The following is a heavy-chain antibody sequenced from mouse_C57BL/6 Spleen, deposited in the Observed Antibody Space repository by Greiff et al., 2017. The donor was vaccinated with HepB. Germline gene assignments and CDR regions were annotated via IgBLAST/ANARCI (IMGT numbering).Heavy chain of an antibody. CDR2: IYPRSGNT. CDR1: GYTFTSYG. D-gene: IGHD3-2*02. CDR3: ARGGQLRLLAY. V-gene: IGHV1-81*01. J-gene: IGHJ3*01. Sequence: VMLVESGAELARPGASVKLSCKASGYTFTSYGISWVKQRTGQGLEWIGEIYPRSGNTYYNEKFKGKATLTADKSSSTAYMELRSLTSEDSAVYFCARGGQLRLLAYWGQGTLVTVSA.